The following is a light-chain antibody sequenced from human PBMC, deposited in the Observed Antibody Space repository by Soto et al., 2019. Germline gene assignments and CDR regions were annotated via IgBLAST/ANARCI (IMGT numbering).Light chain of an antibody. CDR2: EVS. J-gene: IGLJ1*01. CDR1: SSDVGGYNY. V-gene: IGLV2-14*01. Sequence: QSALTQPASVSGSPGQSITISCIGTSSDVGGYNYVSWYQQHPGKAPKLMIYEVSNRPSGVSNRFSGSKSGNTASLTISGLQAEDEADYFRNSYGSTSTRYVFGAGTKLTVL. CDR3: NSYGSTSTRYV.